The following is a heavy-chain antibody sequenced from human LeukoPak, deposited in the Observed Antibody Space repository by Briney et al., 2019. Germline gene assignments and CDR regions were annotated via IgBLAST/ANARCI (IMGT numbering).Heavy chain of an antibody. J-gene: IGHJ4*02. CDR3: AHTGIAVAGPQVVRFDY. D-gene: IGHD6-19*01. CDR1: GFSLSTSGVG. CDR2: IYWDDDK. Sequence: KSGPTLVNPTQTLTLTCTFSGFSLSTSGVGVGWIRQPPGKALEWLALIYWDDDKRYSPSLKSRLTITKDTSKNQVVLTMTNMDPVDTATYYCAHTGIAVAGPQVVRFDYWGQGTPVTVSS. V-gene: IGHV2-5*02.